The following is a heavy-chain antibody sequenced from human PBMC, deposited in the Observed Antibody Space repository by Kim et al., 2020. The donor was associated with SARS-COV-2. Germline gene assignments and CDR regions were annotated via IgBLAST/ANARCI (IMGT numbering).Heavy chain of an antibody. J-gene: IGHJ4*02. CDR3: AREETGYFDY. Sequence: GSTSHTPTVKSRVTRSVDTSQNQFSLKLSSVTAADTAVYYCAREETGYFDYWGQGTLVTVSS. CDR2: GST. V-gene: IGHV4-31*02.